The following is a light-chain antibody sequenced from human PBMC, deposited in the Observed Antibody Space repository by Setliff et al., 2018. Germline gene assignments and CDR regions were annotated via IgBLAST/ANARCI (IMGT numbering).Light chain of an antibody. CDR3: SSYGGNNNVI. V-gene: IGLV2-8*01. CDR1: RSDVGGYNY. Sequence: LTQPPSASGSPGQSVTISCTGTRSDVGGYNYVSWYQQHPGKAPKLVIYDVSKRPSGVPDRFSGAKSGNTASLTVSGLQAEDEADYFCSSYGGNNNVIFGGGTKLTVL. CDR2: DVS. J-gene: IGLJ2*01.